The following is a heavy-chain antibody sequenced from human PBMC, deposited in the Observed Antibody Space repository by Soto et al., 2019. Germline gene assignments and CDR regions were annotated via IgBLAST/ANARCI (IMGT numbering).Heavy chain of an antibody. V-gene: IGHV3-7*03. CDR2: INRRVTST. CDR1: GFTFSSYD. CDR3: VRGTPTPGLDI. D-gene: IGHD1-1*01. Sequence: PWGSLRLSCAASGFTFSSYDMHWVRQAPWQGLEWVANINRRVTSTNYVDSVRGRFSTSRDSTRNSLYLNMDSLRVDDTATYYCVRGTPTPGLDIWGRGTTVTVSS. J-gene: IGHJ6*02.